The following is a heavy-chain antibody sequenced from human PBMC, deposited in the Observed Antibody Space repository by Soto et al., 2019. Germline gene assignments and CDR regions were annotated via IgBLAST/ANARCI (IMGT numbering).Heavy chain of an antibody. Sequence: GGSLRLSCAASGFTFSSYGMHWVRQAPGKGLEWVAVISYDGSNKYYAGSVKGRFTISRDNSKNTLYLQMNSLRSDDTAVYYCARLGGSVWWFGESYYFDYWGQGTLVTVSS. J-gene: IGHJ4*02. V-gene: IGHV3-30*03. CDR2: ISYDGSNK. CDR3: ARLGGSVWWFGESYYFDY. CDR1: GFTFSSYG. D-gene: IGHD3-10*01.